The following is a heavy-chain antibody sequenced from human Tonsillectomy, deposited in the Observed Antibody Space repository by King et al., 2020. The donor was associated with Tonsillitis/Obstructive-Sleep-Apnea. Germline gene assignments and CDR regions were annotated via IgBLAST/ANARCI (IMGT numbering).Heavy chain of an antibody. Sequence: VQLVQSGAEVKKPGASVRVSCKASGYTFTKYGISWVRQAPGQGLEWLGWISPYNGNTNYAQKFQDRVFLTTDTSTSTAYMELRSLRSDDTAVYYCARGQTPDGLWSGREEGNWFDPWGQGTLVTVSS. D-gene: IGHD3-3*01. V-gene: IGHV1-18*01. CDR2: ISPYNGNT. J-gene: IGHJ5*02. CDR3: ARGQTPDGLWSGREEGNWFDP. CDR1: GYTFTKYG.